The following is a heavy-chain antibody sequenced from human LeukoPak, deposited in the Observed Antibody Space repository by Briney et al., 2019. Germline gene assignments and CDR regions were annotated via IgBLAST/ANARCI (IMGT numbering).Heavy chain of an antibody. CDR2: ISGSGGST. J-gene: IGHJ4*02. CDR3: AKGSWPSPKAIPCDY. V-gene: IGHV3-23*01. D-gene: IGHD3-10*01. CDR1: GFTFSSYA. Sequence: GGSLRLSCAASGFTFSSYAMSWVRQAPGKGLEWVSAISGSGGSTYYADSVKGRFTISRDNSKNTLYLQMNSLRAEDTAVYYCAKGSWPSPKAIPCDYWGQGTLVTVSS.